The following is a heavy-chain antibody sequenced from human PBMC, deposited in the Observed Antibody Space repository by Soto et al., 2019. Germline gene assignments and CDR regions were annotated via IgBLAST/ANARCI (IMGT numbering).Heavy chain of an antibody. CDR3: VILTGYYYKCTTYYSV. D-gene: IGHD3-10*01. V-gene: IGHV3-64D*06. CDR1: GFTLSRYD. Sequence: QPGGSLRLSCSASGFTLSRYDIHWVRQAPGKGLEYVSSISSDGSTYYAVSVKGRFTISRDNSRNTLYLRMSSLRAEDTAVYYCVILTGYYYKCTTYYSVWGQGTLVSVSA. CDR2: ISSDGST. J-gene: IGHJ4*02.